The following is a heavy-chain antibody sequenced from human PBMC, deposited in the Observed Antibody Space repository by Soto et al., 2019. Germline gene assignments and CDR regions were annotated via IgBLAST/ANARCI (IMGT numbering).Heavy chain of an antibody. CDR2: IYYSGST. D-gene: IGHD2-2*01. V-gene: IGHV4-39*01. CDR1: GGSISSSSYY. CDR3: ARGRAYQLLDFDY. Sequence: SETLSLTCTVFGGSISSSSYYWDWIRQPPGKGLEWIGSIYYSGSTYSNPSLKSRVTISVDTSKNQFSLKLSSVTAADTAVYYCARGRAYQLLDFDYWGQGTLVTVSS. J-gene: IGHJ4*02.